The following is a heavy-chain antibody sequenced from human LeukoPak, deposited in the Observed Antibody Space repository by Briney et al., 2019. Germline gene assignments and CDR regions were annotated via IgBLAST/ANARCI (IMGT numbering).Heavy chain of an antibody. Sequence: SVKVSCKASGGTFSGYAISWVRQAPGQGLEWMGGIIPIFGTANYAQKFQGRVTITTDESTSTAYMELSSLRSEDTAVYYCARVQQLVNNWFDPWGQGTLVTVSS. J-gene: IGHJ5*02. V-gene: IGHV1-69*05. D-gene: IGHD6-13*01. CDR1: GGTFSGYA. CDR3: ARVQQLVNNWFDP. CDR2: IIPIFGTA.